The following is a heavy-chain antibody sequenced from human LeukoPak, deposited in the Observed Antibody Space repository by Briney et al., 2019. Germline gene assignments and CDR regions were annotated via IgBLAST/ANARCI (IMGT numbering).Heavy chain of an antibody. V-gene: IGHV1-8*02. CDR2: MNPNSGNT. CDR1: GYTFTSYG. CDR3: ARADDSSPYYYMDV. D-gene: IGHD6-13*01. Sequence: ASVKVSCKASGYTFTSYGISWVRQAPGQGLEWMGWMNPNSGNTGYAQKFQGRVTMTRNTSISTAYMELSSLRSEDTAVYYCARADDSSPYYYMDVWGKGTTVTVSS. J-gene: IGHJ6*03.